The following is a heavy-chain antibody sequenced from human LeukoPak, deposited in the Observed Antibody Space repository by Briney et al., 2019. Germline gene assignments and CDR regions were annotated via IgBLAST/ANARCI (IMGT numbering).Heavy chain of an antibody. Sequence: SETLSLTCTVSGGSISSYYWSWIRQPAGKGLEWIGRIYTSWGTNYNPSLKSRIPMSVNTSKKQFSLKLSPVTAADTVVYFCARAYCSGGTCDCASGVFDPWGEITRVPVS. J-gene: IGHJ5*02. CDR2: IYTSWGT. CDR1: GGSISSYY. V-gene: IGHV4-4*07. CDR3: ARAYCSGGTCDCASGVFDP. D-gene: IGHD2-15*01.